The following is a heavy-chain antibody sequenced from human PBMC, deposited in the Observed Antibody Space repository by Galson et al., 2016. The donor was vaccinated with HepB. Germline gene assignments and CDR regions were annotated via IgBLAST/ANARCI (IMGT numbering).Heavy chain of an antibody. CDR3: TREPLGASKGVYFDF. Sequence: SLRLSCAASGLIFSTHSMNWFRQAPGKGLEWVSSISGRSEYIHHAESMKGRFTISRDNAKDSLYLQMNSLRAEDTAFYYCTREPLGASKGVYFDFWGQGTLVIVSS. CDR1: GLIFSTHS. V-gene: IGHV3-21*04. CDR2: ISGRSEYI. D-gene: IGHD1-26*01. J-gene: IGHJ4*02.